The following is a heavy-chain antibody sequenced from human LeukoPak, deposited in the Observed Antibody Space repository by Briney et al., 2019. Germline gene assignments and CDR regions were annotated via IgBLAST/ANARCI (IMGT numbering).Heavy chain of an antibody. CDR2: ISAYNGNK. J-gene: IGHJ6*02. CDR3: ARDWTIEGNGSGSYIYYYYGMDV. V-gene: IGHV1-18*01. Sequence: ASVKVSCKASGYTFTSYGISWVRQAPGQGLEWMGWISAYNGNKNYAQKLQGRVTMTTDTSTSTAYMELRSLRSDDTAVYYCARDWTIEGNGSGSYIYYYYGMDVWGQGTTVTVSS. D-gene: IGHD3-10*01. CDR1: GYTFTSYG.